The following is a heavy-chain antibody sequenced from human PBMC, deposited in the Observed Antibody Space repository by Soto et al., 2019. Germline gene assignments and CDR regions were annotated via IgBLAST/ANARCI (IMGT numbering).Heavy chain of an antibody. Sequence: QLQLQESGSGLVKPSQTLSLTCAVSGGSISSGGYSWSWIRQPPGKGLEWIGYIYHSGSTYYNPSLKSRGTISVDRSKNQFSLKLSSVTAADTPVYYCARAHGSGWGAFDIWGQGTMVTVSS. V-gene: IGHV4-30-2*01. CDR3: ARAHGSGWGAFDI. CDR1: GGSISSGGYS. CDR2: IYHSGST. D-gene: IGHD3-10*01. J-gene: IGHJ3*02.